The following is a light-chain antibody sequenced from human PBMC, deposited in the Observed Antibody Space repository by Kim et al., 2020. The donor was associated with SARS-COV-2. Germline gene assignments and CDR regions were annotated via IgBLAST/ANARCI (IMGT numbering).Light chain of an antibody. Sequence: VGDRVTNTCRASQGISKYLAWYQQKPGKVPKLLIYAASTLQSGVPSRFSGSGSGTDFTLTISSLQPEDVATYYCQKYNSAPPGGTFGQGTKVDIK. CDR1: QGISKY. CDR2: AAS. J-gene: IGKJ1*01. V-gene: IGKV1-27*01. CDR3: QKYNSAPPGGT.